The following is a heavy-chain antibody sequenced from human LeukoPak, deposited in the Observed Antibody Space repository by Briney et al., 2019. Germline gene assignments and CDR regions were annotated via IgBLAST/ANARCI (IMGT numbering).Heavy chain of an antibody. V-gene: IGHV3-72*01. CDR1: GFSLSNHY. CDR3: ARGFDYSDGFDY. J-gene: IGHJ4*02. Sequence: GGSLRLSCAASGFSLSNHYMDWVRQAPGKALEWVGRTGNRADSYTTEYAASVRGRFIISRDDSKNSLFLQMNSLKTEDTAVYFCARGFDYSDGFDYWGQGTLVTVSS. CDR2: TGNRADSYTT. D-gene: IGHD4-17*01.